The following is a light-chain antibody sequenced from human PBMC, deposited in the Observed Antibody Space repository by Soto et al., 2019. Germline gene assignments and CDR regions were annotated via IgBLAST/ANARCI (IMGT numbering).Light chain of an antibody. Sequence: IVMTQSPATLSVSPGERATLSCRAGQSVSSNLAWYQQKPGQAPRLLIYGASTRATGIPARFSGSGSGTDFTLTISSLQSEDFAVYYCQHYNNWPPWTFGQGTKVEI. CDR2: GAS. V-gene: IGKV3-15*01. CDR1: QSVSSN. J-gene: IGKJ1*01. CDR3: QHYNNWPPWT.